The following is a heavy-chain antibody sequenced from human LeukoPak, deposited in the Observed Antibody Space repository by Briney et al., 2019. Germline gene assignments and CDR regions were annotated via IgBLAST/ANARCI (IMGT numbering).Heavy chain of an antibody. CDR1: GFTFSSYV. D-gene: IGHD6-19*01. CDR2: INSDGSST. J-gene: IGHJ4*02. V-gene: IGHV3-74*01. CDR3: AIQQWLVSDFDY. Sequence: GGSLRLSCAASGFTFSSYVMHWVRQAPGKGLVWVSRINSDGSSTSYADSVKGRFTVSRDNAKNTLYLQMNSLRAEDTAVYYCAIQQWLVSDFDYWGQGTLVTVSS.